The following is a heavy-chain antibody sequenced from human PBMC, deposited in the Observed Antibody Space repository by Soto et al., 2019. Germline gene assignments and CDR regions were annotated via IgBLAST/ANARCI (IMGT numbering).Heavy chain of an antibody. J-gene: IGHJ2*01. D-gene: IGHD6-19*01. CDR3: ARDVAVDGTTAYFDL. V-gene: IGHV1-69*01. CDR1: GGTFSSYA. CDR2: IIPICGTA. Sequence: QVPLVQSGAEVKKPGSSVKVSCKASGGTFSSYAISWVRQAPGQGLEWMGGIIPICGTANYAQTFQGRVTITADESTSTAYMELSSLRSEDTAVYYCARDVAVDGTTAYFDLWGRGTLVTVSS.